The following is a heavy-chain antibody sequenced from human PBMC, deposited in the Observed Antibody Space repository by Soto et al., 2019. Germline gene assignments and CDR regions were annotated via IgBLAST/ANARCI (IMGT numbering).Heavy chain of an antibody. D-gene: IGHD2-2*01. CDR1: GFTVSSNY. Sequence: EVQLVETGGGLIQPGGSLRLSCAASGFTVSSNYMNWVRQAPGKGLEWLSIISDSGGSTYYADSVKGRFTISRDNSKNTLYLQMNSLRAEDTAVYYCAKPVFVPTAMVGTFDIWGQGTMVTVSS. V-gene: IGHV3-53*02. CDR3: AKPVFVPTAMVGTFDI. J-gene: IGHJ3*02. CDR2: ISDSGGST.